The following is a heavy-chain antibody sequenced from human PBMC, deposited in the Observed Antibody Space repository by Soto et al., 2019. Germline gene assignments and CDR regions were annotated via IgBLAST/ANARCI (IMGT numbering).Heavy chain of an antibody. V-gene: IGHV3-33*01. J-gene: IGHJ6*02. Sequence: QVKLVESGGGVVQPGRSLRLSCVASGFTFSGNGIHWVRQAPGKGLEWAALRWIDGSNPYYADSVKGRFTISRDNYKNTLYRQMNSLRVEDTAVYYCARGTVSYHYYAMDVWGQGTTVTVPS. CDR1: GFTFSGNG. CDR2: RWIDGSNP. CDR3: ARGTVSYHYYAMDV. D-gene: IGHD2-21*01.